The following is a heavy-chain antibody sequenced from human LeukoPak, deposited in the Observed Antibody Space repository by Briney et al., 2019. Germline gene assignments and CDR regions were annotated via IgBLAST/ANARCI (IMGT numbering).Heavy chain of an antibody. CDR2: VNRGGETR. D-gene: IGHD3-22*01. CDR1: GFTFSSYA. Sequence: PGGSLRLSCAASGFTFSSYAMSWVRQAPGKGLEWVSYVNRGGETRDYADSVGGRFTISRDNAENSLYLYMNSLRADDTAFYYCAREGSRSGFFDWGQGTPVTVSS. CDR3: AREGSRSGFFD. V-gene: IGHV3-48*03. J-gene: IGHJ4*02.